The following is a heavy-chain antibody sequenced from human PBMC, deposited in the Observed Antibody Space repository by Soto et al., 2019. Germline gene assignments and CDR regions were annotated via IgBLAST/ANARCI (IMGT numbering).Heavy chain of an antibody. V-gene: IGHV4-39*07. CDR1: GGSISSSSYY. Sequence: SETLSLTCTVSGGSISSSSYYWGWIRQPPGKGLEWIGNIHHSGSTYYNPSLKSRVTISVDTSQNQFSLKVNSVTAADMAVYYCARKWFGEPHKFDYWGQGALVTVSS. J-gene: IGHJ4*02. D-gene: IGHD3-10*01. CDR3: ARKWFGEPHKFDY. CDR2: IHHSGST.